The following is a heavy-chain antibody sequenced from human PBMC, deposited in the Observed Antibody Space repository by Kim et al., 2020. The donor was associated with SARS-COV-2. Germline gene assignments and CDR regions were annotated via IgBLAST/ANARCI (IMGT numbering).Heavy chain of an antibody. Sequence: SETLSLTCTVSVDSISSYYWSWIRQPPGKGLEWIGYVYYSGSTEYNPSLKSRVTISLDSSNSQFSLRLISVTAADTATYYCARVGAVSPINYYYYGMDVWGQGTTVTVSS. V-gene: IGHV4-59*01. CDR1: VDSISSYY. D-gene: IGHD2-21*02. CDR3: ARVGAVSPINYYYYGMDV. CDR2: VYYSGST. J-gene: IGHJ6*02.